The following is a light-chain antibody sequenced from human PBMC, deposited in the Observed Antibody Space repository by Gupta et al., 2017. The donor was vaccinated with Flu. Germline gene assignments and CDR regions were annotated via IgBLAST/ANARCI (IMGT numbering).Light chain of an antibody. J-gene: IGLJ3*02. Sequence: QAGLTQPPSVSKGLRQTATLTCTGNSNNVGNQGVTWPQQHQGHPPRLLSYRNNNRPSTIPERFSASRSGNTASLTITGLQPDDEADYYCSAWDISLNVWVFGGGTKLTVL. CDR1: SNNVGNQG. V-gene: IGLV10-54*04. CDR2: RNN. CDR3: SAWDISLNVWV.